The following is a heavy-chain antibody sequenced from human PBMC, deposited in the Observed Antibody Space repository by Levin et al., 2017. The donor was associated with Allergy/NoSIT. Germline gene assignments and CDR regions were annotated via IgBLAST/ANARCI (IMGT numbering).Heavy chain of an antibody. CDR1: GFTFSTSW. CDR2: IKTDGSQT. Sequence: PGGSLRLSCTASGFTFSTSWMTWVRQAPGKGLEWVANIKTDGSQTFYLESVRGRFTISRDNARNSLYLQMNSLTAEDAGVYYCARSHLTTFGTDFDYWGQGTRVTVSS. D-gene: IGHD3-3*01. CDR3: ARSHLTTFGTDFDY. J-gene: IGHJ4*02. V-gene: IGHV3-7*01.